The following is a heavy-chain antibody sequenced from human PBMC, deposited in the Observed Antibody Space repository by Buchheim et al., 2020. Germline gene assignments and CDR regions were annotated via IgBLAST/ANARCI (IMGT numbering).Heavy chain of an antibody. CDR2: IYYSGST. Sequence: QVQLQESGPGLVKPSETLSLTCTVSGGSISSYYWSWIRQPPGKGLEWIGYIYYSGSTNYNPSLKSRVTISVDTSKNQFSLKLSSVTAADTAVYYCARVDRMDRYNWNHDNWFDPWGQGTL. CDR1: GGSISSYY. J-gene: IGHJ5*02. V-gene: IGHV4-59*01. D-gene: IGHD1-14*01. CDR3: ARVDRMDRYNWNHDNWFDP.